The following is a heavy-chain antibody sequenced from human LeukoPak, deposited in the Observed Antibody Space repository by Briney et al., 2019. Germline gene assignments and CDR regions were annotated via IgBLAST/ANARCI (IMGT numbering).Heavy chain of an antibody. CDR2: ISGSGGST. CDR3: ARGGSSSYYYGMDV. V-gene: IGHV3-23*01. CDR1: GFTFSSNA. Sequence: PGGSLRLSCAASGFTFSSNAMSWVRQAPGKGLEWVSGISGSGGSTYYADSVKGRFTISRDNSKNTLYLQMNSLRAEDTAVYYCARGGSSSYYYGMDVWGQGTTVTVSS. D-gene: IGHD6-6*01. J-gene: IGHJ6*02.